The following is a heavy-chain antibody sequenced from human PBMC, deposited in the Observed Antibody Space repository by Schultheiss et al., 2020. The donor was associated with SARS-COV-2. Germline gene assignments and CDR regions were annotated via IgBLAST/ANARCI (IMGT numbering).Heavy chain of an antibody. V-gene: IGHV3-11*01. Sequence: GGSLRLSCAVYGGSFSGYYWSWIRQPPGKGLEWVSYISSSGSTIYYADSVKGRFTISRDNAKNSLYLQMNSLRAEDTALYYCAREVAITMVRGVRNYYYGMDVWGQGTTVTVSS. CDR1: GGSFSGYY. CDR2: ISSSGSTI. D-gene: IGHD3-10*01. J-gene: IGHJ6*02. CDR3: AREVAITMVRGVRNYYYGMDV.